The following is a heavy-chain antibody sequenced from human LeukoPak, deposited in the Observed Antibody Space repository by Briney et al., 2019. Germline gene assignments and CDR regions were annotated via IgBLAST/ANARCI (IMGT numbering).Heavy chain of an antibody. D-gene: IGHD3-3*01. Sequence: SQTLSLTCTVSGGSISSGDYYGSWIRQPPGKGLEWLGYIYYSGSTYYNPSLKSRVTISVDTSKNQFSLKLSSVTAADTAVYYCARRPFSIFGVARRFDPWGQGTLVTVSS. CDR1: GGSISSGDYY. CDR2: IYYSGST. CDR3: ARRPFSIFGVARRFDP. J-gene: IGHJ5*02. V-gene: IGHV4-30-4*08.